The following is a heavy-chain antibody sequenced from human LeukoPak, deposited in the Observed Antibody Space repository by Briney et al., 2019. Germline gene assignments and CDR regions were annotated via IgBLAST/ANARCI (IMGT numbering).Heavy chain of an antibody. V-gene: IGHV1-69*13. D-gene: IGHD3-16*02. CDR1: GGTFSSYA. Sequence: SVKVSCKASGGTFSSYAISWVRQAPGPGREWMGRIIPIFGAADYAKKFQGRVTITPDESTSTAYTVLSSLRYEHTAVCYCAGGPPLRWVELSSWSQGTLVTVPS. J-gene: IGHJ5*02. CDR3: AGGPPLRWVELSS. CDR2: IIPIFGAA.